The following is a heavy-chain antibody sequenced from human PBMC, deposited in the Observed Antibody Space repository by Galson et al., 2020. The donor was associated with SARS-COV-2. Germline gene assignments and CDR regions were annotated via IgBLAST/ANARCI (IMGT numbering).Heavy chain of an antibody. CDR3: ARPSQKVYYGSRSGAFDM. CDR1: GYTFTSYD. Sequence: ASVQVPCKASGYTFTSYDINWVRQATAQGLEWMGWMNPNSGNTGYAQKFQGRVTMTRNTSISTAYMELSSLRSEDTAVYYCARPSQKVYYGSRSGAFDMWGQGTMVTVSS. D-gene: IGHD3-10*01. J-gene: IGHJ3*02. V-gene: IGHV1-8*02. CDR2: MNPNSGNT.